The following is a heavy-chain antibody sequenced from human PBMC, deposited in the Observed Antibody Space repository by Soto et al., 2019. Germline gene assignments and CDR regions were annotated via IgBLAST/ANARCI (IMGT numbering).Heavy chain of an antibody. CDR1: GFSLTTNGLG. CDR3: ARSPDYYGPAFDY. J-gene: IGHJ4*02. D-gene: IGHD3-10*01. CDR2: IYWDDEQ. Sequence: QITLRESGPTLLRPTQPLTLTCSISGFSLTTNGLGVGWIRQPPGKALEWLALIYWDDEQRYSPSLRSRLTITKDTSRNEVVLTLTDVDPVDPATYYCARSPDYYGPAFDYWGQGILVTVSS. V-gene: IGHV2-5*02.